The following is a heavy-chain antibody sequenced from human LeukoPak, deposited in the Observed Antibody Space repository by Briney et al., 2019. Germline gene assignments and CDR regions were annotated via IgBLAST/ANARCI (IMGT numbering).Heavy chain of an antibody. J-gene: IGHJ4*02. CDR2: INHSGST. CDR1: GGSFSGYY. CDR3: ARWYGSGSQFDY. D-gene: IGHD3-10*01. Sequence: SETLSLTCAVYGGSFSGYYWSWIRQPPGKGLEWIGEINHSGSTNYNPSLKSRVTISVDTSKNQFSLKLSSVTAADTAVYYCARWYGSGSQFDYWGQGTLVIVSS. V-gene: IGHV4-34*01.